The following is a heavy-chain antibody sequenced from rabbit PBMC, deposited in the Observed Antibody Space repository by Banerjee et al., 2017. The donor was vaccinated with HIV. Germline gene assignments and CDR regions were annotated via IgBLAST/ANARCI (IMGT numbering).Heavy chain of an antibody. D-gene: IGHD1-1*01. CDR3: ARSGPSSNHVGDFRL. J-gene: IGHJ3*01. CDR2: IYAGSSGST. V-gene: IGHV1S45*01. Sequence: QQQLEESGGGLVKPEGSLTLTCTASGFSFSSSYYMCWVRQAPGKGLEWIGCIYAGSSGSTYYASWAKGRVTISKTSSTTVTLQMTSLTAADTATYFCARSGPSSNHVGDFRLWGQGTLVTVS. CDR1: GFSFSSSYY.